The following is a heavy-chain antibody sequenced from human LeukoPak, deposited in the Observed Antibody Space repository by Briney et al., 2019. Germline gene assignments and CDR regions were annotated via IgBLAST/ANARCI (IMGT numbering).Heavy chain of an antibody. CDR3: ARDLSLYRSGGSCYSLNY. CDR1: GFTFSSFW. Sequence: PGGSLRLSCAASGFTFSSFWMSWVRQAPGKGLEWVANINQDESAKYYADSVKGRFTISRDNAKNSMYLQMNSLRAEDTAVYYCARDLSLYRSGGSCYSLNYWGQGTLVTVSS. D-gene: IGHD2-15*01. V-gene: IGHV3-7*01. CDR2: INQDESAK. J-gene: IGHJ4*02.